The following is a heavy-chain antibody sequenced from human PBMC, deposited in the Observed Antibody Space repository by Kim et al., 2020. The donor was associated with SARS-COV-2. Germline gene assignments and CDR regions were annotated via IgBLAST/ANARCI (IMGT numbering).Heavy chain of an antibody. CDR1: GFTFTSSA. CDR2: IVVGSGNT. Sequence: SVKVSCKASGFTFTSSAVQWVRQARGQRLEWIGWIVVGSGNTNYAQKFQERVTITRDMSTSTAYMELSSLRSEDTAVYYCAAGRSPYDILTGYELGYWGQGTLVTVSS. J-gene: IGHJ4*02. V-gene: IGHV1-58*01. D-gene: IGHD3-9*01. CDR3: AAGRSPYDILTGYELGY.